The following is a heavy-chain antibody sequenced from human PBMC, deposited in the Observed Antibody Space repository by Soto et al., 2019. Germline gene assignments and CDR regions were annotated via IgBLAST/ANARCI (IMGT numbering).Heavy chain of an antibody. J-gene: IGHJ5*02. D-gene: IGHD3-10*01. Sequence: EVQLVESGGGLVQPGGSLRLSCAASGFTFSSYWMHWVRQAPGKGLVWVSRINSDGSSTSYADSVKGRFTISRDNAKNTLYLQMNSLRAEDTAVYYCARGARVRGVIILGGWFDPWGQGTLVTXSS. CDR1: GFTFSSYW. V-gene: IGHV3-74*01. CDR3: ARGARVRGVIILGGWFDP. CDR2: INSDGSST.